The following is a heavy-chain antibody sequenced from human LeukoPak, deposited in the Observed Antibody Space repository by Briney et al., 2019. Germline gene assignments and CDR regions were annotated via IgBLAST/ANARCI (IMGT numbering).Heavy chain of an antibody. J-gene: IGHJ6*02. V-gene: IGHV3-7*03. CDR2: VNRDGSET. Sequence: GGSLRLSCAASGFPLSSHWMTWVRKVPGRGPEWVANVNRDGSETYYLDSVKGRFTISKDNAKNSLYLQMNSLRAEDTALYHCARNNGMDVWGQGTTVIVSS. CDR1: GFPLSSHW. CDR3: ARNNGMDV.